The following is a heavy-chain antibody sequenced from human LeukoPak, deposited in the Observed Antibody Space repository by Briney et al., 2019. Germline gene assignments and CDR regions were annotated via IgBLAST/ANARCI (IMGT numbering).Heavy chain of an antibody. D-gene: IGHD3-10*01. CDR2: IYYSGST. CDR1: GGSISSYY. V-gene: IGHV4-59*01. J-gene: IGHJ5*02. Sequence: SETLSLTCTLSGGSISSYYWSWIRQPPGKGLEWIGYIYYSGSTNYNPSLKSRVTISVDTSKNQFSLKPSSVTAADTAVYYCARAPGYYGSGNWFDPWGQGTLVTVSS. CDR3: ARAPGYYGSGNWFDP.